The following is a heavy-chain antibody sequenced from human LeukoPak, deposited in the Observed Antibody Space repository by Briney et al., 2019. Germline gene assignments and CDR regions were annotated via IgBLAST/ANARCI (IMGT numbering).Heavy chain of an antibody. V-gene: IGHV3-30*04. D-gene: IGHD6-19*01. CDR3: ARGTPAVAGIDY. CDR1: GFTFTTDP. Sequence: PGGSLRLSCAASGFTFTTDPMHWVRQTPGKGLEWLGVLSYDGTDWYYADSVRGRVTISRDNSKKTLYLQMNSLTREDTAVYYCARGTPAVAGIDYWGLGTLVTVSS. J-gene: IGHJ4*02. CDR2: LSYDGTDW.